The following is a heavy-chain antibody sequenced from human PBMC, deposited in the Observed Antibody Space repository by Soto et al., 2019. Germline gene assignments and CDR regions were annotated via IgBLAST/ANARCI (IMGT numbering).Heavy chain of an antibody. CDR3: ARGPSGDKVDS. CDR2: IYDGGGA. Sequence: QVQLQESGPGLVKPSQTLSLTCTVSGGSISTVDYWWSWIRQSPDMGLEWIGHIYDGGGAYNNPSLQSXXTXSXXTSKRPLSLTLSSVSAADTAVYYCARGPSGDKVDSWGQGTLVPVPS. CDR1: GGSISTVDYW. D-gene: IGHD7-27*01. V-gene: IGHV4-30-4*01. J-gene: IGHJ4*02.